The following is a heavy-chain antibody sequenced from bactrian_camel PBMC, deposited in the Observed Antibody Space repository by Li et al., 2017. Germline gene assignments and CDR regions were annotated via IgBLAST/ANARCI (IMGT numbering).Heavy chain of an antibody. V-gene: IGHV3S1*01. CDR3: AQDVLERTCSPTADFHI. J-gene: IGHJ6*01. D-gene: IGHD8*01. Sequence: HVQLVESGGGSVQVGGSLTLSCVASGSVWYSRYCMGWFRQVPGKEREGVATIYHPGGFTRYADSVKGRFTISHDDAKRTWILQMNNMNTEDTAMYYCAQDVLERTCSPTADFHIWGQGTQVTVS. CDR1: GSVWYSRYC. CDR2: IYHPGGFT.